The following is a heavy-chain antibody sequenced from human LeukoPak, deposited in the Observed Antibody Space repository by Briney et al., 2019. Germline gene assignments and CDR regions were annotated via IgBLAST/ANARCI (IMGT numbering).Heavy chain of an antibody. V-gene: IGHV3-33*06. Sequence: GGSLRLSCAASGFTFSSYGMHWVRQAPGKGLEWVAVIWYDGSNKYYADSVKGRFTISRDSSKNTLYLQMNSLRAEDTAVYYCAQPSSGYYWYYFDYWGQGTLVTVSS. D-gene: IGHD3-22*01. CDR3: AQPSSGYYWYYFDY. CDR1: GFTFSSYG. CDR2: IWYDGSNK. J-gene: IGHJ4*02.